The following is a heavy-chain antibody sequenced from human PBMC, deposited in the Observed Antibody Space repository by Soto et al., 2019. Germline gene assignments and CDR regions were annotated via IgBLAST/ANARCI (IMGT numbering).Heavy chain of an antibody. CDR3: VGDDCSGGTCYGGY. CDR2: IYYDGSGS. D-gene: IGHD2-15*01. J-gene: IGHJ4*02. CDR1: GFTFRDYG. V-gene: IGHV3-33*01. Sequence: QVQLVESGGGVVQPGGSLRLSCEASGFTFRDYGFHWVRQAPGKGLEWVAVIYYDGSGSDYEESVRGRFIFSRDISTNTLYLQMNSLRAEATAVYYCVGDDCSGGTCYGGYWGQGTLVTVSS.